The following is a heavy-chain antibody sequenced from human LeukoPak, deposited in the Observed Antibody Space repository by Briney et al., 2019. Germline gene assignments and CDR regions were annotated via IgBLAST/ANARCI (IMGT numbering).Heavy chain of an antibody. Sequence: GGSLRLSCAASGFTFTSYSMNRVRQAPGKGLEWVSTISGSGGSTYYADSVKGRFTISRDNSKNTLYLQMNSLRAEDTAVYYCAQESGTCDYWGQGTLVTVSS. J-gene: IGHJ4*02. CDR3: AQESGTCDY. CDR2: ISGSGGST. D-gene: IGHD1-7*01. V-gene: IGHV3-23*01. CDR1: GFTFTSYS.